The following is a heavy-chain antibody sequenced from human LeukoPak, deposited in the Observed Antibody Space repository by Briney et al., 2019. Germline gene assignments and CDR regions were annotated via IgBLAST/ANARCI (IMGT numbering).Heavy chain of an antibody. CDR1: GGSFSGYY. CDR2: INHSGST. Sequence: SETLSLTCAVYGGSFSGYYWSWIRQPPGKGLEWIGEINHSGSTNYNPSLKSRVTISVDTSKNQFSLKLSSVTAADTAVYYCARGQMSYYDFWSGYSSDAFDIWAKGQWSPSLQ. CDR3: ARGQMSYYDFWSGYSSDAFDI. D-gene: IGHD3-3*01. J-gene: IGHJ3*02. V-gene: IGHV4-34*01.